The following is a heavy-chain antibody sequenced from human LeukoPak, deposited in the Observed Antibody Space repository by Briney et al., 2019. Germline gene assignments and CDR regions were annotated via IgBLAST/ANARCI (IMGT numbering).Heavy chain of an antibody. CDR1: GFTFSSYS. V-gene: IGHV3-48*01. J-gene: IGHJ4*02. Sequence: GGSLRLSCVASGFTFSSYSMNWVRQAPGKGLEWVSYISGTSSPIYYWDSVKGRFTISRDNAKNSLYLQMNSLRAEDTAVYYCARSPYFYDSSGLHFDYWGQGILVTVSS. CDR3: ARSPYFYDSSGLHFDY. CDR2: ISGTSSPI. D-gene: IGHD3-22*01.